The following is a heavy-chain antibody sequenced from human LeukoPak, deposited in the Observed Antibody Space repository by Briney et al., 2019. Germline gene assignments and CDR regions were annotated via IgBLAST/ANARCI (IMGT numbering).Heavy chain of an antibody. D-gene: IGHD6-13*01. CDR3: AREQPRLVAAAGGPPFDY. CDR2: IYTSGST. J-gene: IGHJ4*02. CDR1: GGSISSGSYY. Sequence: SQTLSLTCTVSGGSISSGSYYWSWIRQPAGKGLEWIGRIYTSGSTNYNPSLKSRVIISVDTSKNQFSLKLSSVTAADTAVYYCAREQPRLVAAAGGPPFDYWGQGTLVTVSS. V-gene: IGHV4-61*02.